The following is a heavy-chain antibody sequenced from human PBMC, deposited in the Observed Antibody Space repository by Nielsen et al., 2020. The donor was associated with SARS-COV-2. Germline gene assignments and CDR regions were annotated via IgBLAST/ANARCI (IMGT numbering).Heavy chain of an antibody. V-gene: IGHV4-39*01. CDR3: ARLRGIAALYFDY. D-gene: IGHD6-6*01. CDR1: GGSISSSSYY. Sequence: SGTLFLTCTVSGGSISSSSYYWGWIRQPPGKGLEWIGSIHYSGSTYYNPSLKSRVTISVDTSKNQFSLKLSSVTAADTAVYYCARLRGIAALYFDYWGQGTLVTVSS. J-gene: IGHJ4*02. CDR2: IHYSGST.